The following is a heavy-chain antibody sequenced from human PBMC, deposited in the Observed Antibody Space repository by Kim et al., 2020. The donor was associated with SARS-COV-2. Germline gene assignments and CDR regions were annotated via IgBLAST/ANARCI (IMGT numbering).Heavy chain of an antibody. V-gene: IGHV4-59*13. Sequence: SETLSLTCTVSGGSISSYYWSWIRQPPGKGLEWIGYIYYSGSTNYNPSLKSRVTISVDTSKNQFSLKLSSVTAADTAVYYCARGEDIVVVDVWGQGTTVTVSS. D-gene: IGHD2-15*01. CDR2: IYYSGST. J-gene: IGHJ6*02. CDR3: ARGEDIVVVDV. CDR1: GGSISSYY.